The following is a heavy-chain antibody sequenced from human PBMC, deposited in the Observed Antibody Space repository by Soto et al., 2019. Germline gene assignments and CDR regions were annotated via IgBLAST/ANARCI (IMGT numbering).Heavy chain of an antibody. CDR1: GYPFTSYG. Sequence: ASVKVSCTASGYPFTSYGIHWLRHAPGQRLEWTGWINAGNGNTKYSEKFQGRVTITRDTSASTAYLELSSLRSEDTAVDYCARDPNHRSADYHHDDYGMDVWGQGTTVTVSS. D-gene: IGHD3-22*01. CDR2: INAGNGNT. CDR3: ARDPNHRSADYHHDDYGMDV. J-gene: IGHJ6*02. V-gene: IGHV1-3*01.